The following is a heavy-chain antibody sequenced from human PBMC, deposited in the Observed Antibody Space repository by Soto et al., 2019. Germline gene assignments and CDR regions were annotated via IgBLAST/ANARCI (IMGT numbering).Heavy chain of an antibody. V-gene: IGHV3-30*18. CDR2: ILYDGTNT. D-gene: IGHD1-1*01. CDR3: AKEGPRDFLTEMATLTEAWKEGPFNY. J-gene: IGHJ4*02. Sequence: VQLVESGGGVVQPGRSLRLSCVASGFPFSTAVLHWVRQAPGKGLEWVANILYDGTNTFSEDSVRGRFTISRDNSRNYVSQQLASLRVDDTAVYYCAKEGPRDFLTEMATLTEAWKEGPFNYWGQGALVTVSP. CDR1: GFPFSTAV.